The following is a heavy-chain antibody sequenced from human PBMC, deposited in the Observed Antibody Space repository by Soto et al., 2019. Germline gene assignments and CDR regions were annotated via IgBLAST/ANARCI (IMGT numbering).Heavy chain of an antibody. CDR1: GGSISGHY. J-gene: IGHJ4*02. D-gene: IGHD6-19*01. CDR3: ARVGSSGWSPDY. CDR2: IFYSGST. Sequence: LPLTCSVSGGSISGHYWTWIRQSPGKGLEWIGYIFYSGSTNYNPSLKSRVTISVDTSKNQFSLKMSSVTAADTAVYYCARVGSSGWSPDYWGRGTLVTVSS. V-gene: IGHV4-59*11.